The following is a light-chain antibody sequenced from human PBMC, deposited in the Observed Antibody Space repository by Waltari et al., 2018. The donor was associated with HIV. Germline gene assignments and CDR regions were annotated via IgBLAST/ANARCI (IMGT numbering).Light chain of an antibody. J-gene: IGKJ1*01. CDR1: QSLLHSNGYSY. V-gene: IGKV2-28*01. CDR3: MQALETPRT. Sequence: DIVMTQSPLSLPVTTGEAASISCRSSQSLLHSNGYSYLDWYLQKPGQSPQLLIYLGSNRASGVPDRFSGSGSGTDFTLKISRVEAEDVGVYYCMQALETPRTFGQGTKVEI. CDR2: LGS.